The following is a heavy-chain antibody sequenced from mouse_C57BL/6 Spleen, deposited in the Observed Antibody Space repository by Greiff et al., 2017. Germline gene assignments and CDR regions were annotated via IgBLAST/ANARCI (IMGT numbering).Heavy chain of an antibody. D-gene: IGHD2-4*01. CDR3: ARDIYYDYYFDY. J-gene: IGHJ2*01. CDR1: GFTFSSYA. Sequence: EVMLVEPGGGLVKPGGSLKLSCAASGFTFSSYAMSWVRQTPEKRLEWVATISDGGSYTYYPDNVKGRFTISRDNAKNNLYLQMSPLKSEDTAMYYCARDIYYDYYFDYWGQGTTLTVSS. CDR2: ISDGGSYT. V-gene: IGHV5-4*01.